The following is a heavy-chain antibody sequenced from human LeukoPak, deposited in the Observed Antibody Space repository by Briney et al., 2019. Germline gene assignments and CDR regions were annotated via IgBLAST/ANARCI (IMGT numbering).Heavy chain of an antibody. Sequence: PSETLSLTCTVSGGSISSFSWSWIRQPPGKGLEWIGYINYVGSTDYSPSLKSRVTISVDTSKNQFSLKLSSVTAADAAVYYCARDRGDYDSSGYYGYFDYWGQGALVTVSS. D-gene: IGHD3-22*01. CDR2: INYVGST. V-gene: IGHV4-59*01. CDR3: ARDRGDYDSSGYYGYFDY. J-gene: IGHJ4*02. CDR1: GGSISSFS.